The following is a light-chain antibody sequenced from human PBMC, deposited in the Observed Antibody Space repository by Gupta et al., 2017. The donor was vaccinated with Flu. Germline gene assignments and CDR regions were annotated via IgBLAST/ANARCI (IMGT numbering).Light chain of an antibody. V-gene: IGKV3-11*01. J-gene: IGKJ2*01. CDR2: DAS. Sequence: EIVLTQSPATLSLSPGERATLSCRASQRVRSYLAWYQQKPGQAPRLLIYDASNRATGIPARYSGSGSGTDFTLTISSLEPEDFAVYYCQQRSNGPPLYTFGQGTKLEIK. CDR3: QQRSNGPPLYT. CDR1: QRVRSY.